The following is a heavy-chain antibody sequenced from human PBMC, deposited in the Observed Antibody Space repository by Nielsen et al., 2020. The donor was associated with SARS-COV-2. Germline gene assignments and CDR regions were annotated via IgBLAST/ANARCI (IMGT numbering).Heavy chain of an antibody. CDR3: ARDQDGGAATSNFYFDL. J-gene: IGHJ2*01. D-gene: IGHD6-25*01. CDR2: ILSTGTSI. Sequence: GGSLRLSCEASGFTFSSYSMNWVRQAPGKGLEWVSYILSTGTSIYYADSVKGRFIISRDNARSTLYLQMNSLRVEDTAVYYCARDQDGGAATSNFYFDLWGRGTLVIVSS. CDR1: GFTFSSYS. V-gene: IGHV3-48*04.